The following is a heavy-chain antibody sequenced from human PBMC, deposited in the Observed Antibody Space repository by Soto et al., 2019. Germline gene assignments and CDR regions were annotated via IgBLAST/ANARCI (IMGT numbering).Heavy chain of an antibody. CDR2: SRSKTQRYTT. V-gene: IGHV3-72*01. J-gene: IGHJ4*02. D-gene: IGHD5-12*01. CDR1: GFIFSDRY. Sequence: EVQLVESGGGLVQPGGSLRLSCAASGFIFSDRYMDWVRQAPGKGLEWVGRSRSKTQRYTTEYASSVKGRFTISRDDSKNSLYLQMNSLKTEDSAVYYCARVKGRVTYELDFWGQGTLVTVSS. CDR3: ARVKGRVTYELDF.